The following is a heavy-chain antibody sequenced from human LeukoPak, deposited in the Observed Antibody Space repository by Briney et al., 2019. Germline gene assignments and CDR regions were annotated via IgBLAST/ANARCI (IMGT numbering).Heavy chain of an antibody. Sequence: PGGSLRLSCAASGFTFSSYGMHWVRQAPGKGLEWVAVIWYDGSNKYYADSVKGRFTISRDNSKNTLYLQMNSLRAEDTAVYYCARGSQRYCSGGSCYRVFDYWGQGTLVTVSS. D-gene: IGHD2-15*01. CDR3: ARGSQRYCSGGSCYRVFDY. CDR1: GFTFSSYG. CDR2: IWYDGSNK. J-gene: IGHJ4*02. V-gene: IGHV3-33*01.